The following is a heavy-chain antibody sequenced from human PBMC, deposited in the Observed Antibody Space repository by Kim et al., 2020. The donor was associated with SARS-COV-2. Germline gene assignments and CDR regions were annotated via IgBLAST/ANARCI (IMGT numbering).Heavy chain of an antibody. CDR1: GFTFSNAW. J-gene: IGHJ1*01. CDR2: IKSKTDGGTT. CDR3: TTYRSGWQEVYFQH. Sequence: GGSLRLSCAASGFTFSNAWMSWVRQAPGKGLEWVGRIKSKTDGGTTDYAAPVKGRFTISRDDSKNTLYLQMNSLKTEDTAVYYCTTYRSGWQEVYFQHWGQGTLVTVSS. V-gene: IGHV3-15*01. D-gene: IGHD1-26*01.